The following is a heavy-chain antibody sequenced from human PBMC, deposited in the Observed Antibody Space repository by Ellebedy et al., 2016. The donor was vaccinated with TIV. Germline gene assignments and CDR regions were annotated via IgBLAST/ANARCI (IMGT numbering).Heavy chain of an antibody. V-gene: IGHV3-9*02. Sequence: GGSLRLSCTAPGFISADHAIHWVRQAPGKGLEWVSGIDWRSDTIGHAASVRGRFTISRDNAQNSVYLQMNSLTDEDTALYFCAKDRFDGTTRYLFDSWGRGTLVTVSS. J-gene: IGHJ4*02. D-gene: IGHD1-14*01. CDR1: GFISADHA. CDR2: IDWRSDTI. CDR3: AKDRFDGTTRYLFDS.